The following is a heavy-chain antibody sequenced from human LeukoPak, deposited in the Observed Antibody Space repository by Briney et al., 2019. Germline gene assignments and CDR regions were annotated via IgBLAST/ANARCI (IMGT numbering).Heavy chain of an antibody. CDR3: AREKIGTGTVLGKDYYYMDV. Sequence: SETLSLTCTVSGGSISSSSYYWSWIRQPAGKGLEWIGRIYTSGSTNYNPSLKSRVTMSVDTSKNQFSLKLSSVTAADTAMYYCAREKIGTGTVLGKDYYYMDVWGKGTTVTVSS. V-gene: IGHV4-61*02. CDR1: GGSISSSSYY. D-gene: IGHD3-16*01. J-gene: IGHJ6*03. CDR2: IYTSGST.